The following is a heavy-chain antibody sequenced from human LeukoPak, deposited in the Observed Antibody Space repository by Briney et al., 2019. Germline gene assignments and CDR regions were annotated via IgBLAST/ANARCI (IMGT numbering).Heavy chain of an antibody. CDR1: GFSVSNNY. V-gene: IGHV3-66*01. Sequence: GGSLRLSCVVSGFSVSNNYVSWVRQAPGKGLEWVSVIYSGNTIKYADSVKGRFTISRDNSKNPVYLQMSSLRAEDTALYYCATIGTGDYRDDSWGQGTLVTVSS. CDR3: ATIGTGDYRDDS. CDR2: IYSGNTI. J-gene: IGHJ5*01. D-gene: IGHD3/OR15-3a*01.